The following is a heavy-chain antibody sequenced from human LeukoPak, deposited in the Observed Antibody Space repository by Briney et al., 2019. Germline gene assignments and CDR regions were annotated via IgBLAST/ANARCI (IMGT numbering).Heavy chain of an antibody. D-gene: IGHD1-26*01. J-gene: IGHJ4*02. CDR3: ATRRSGSHPYY. CDR2: VFYSGST. V-gene: IGHV4-39*01. Sequence: PSETLSLTCTVPGASVSSSSYYWEWIRQPPGKGLEWVGSVFYSGSTNYNPSLKSRVTMSVDTSKNQFSLRLSSVTATDAAVYYCATRRSGSHPYYWGQGTLVTVSS. CDR1: GASVSSSSYY.